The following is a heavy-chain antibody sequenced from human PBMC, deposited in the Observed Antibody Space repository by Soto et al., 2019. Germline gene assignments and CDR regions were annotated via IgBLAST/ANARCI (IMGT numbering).Heavy chain of an antibody. CDR3: ATGGNSVYYGMDV. Sequence: GGSLRLSCAASGFTFSSYAMSWVRQAPGKGLEWVSAISGSGGSTYYADSVKGRFTISRDNSKNTLYLQMNSLRAEDAAVYYCATGGNSVYYGMDVWGQGTTVTVSS. D-gene: IGHD2-21*02. CDR2: ISGSGGST. J-gene: IGHJ6*02. CDR1: GFTFSSYA. V-gene: IGHV3-23*01.